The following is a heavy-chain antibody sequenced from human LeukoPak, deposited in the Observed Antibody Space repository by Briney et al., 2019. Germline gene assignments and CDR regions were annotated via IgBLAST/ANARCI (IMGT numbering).Heavy chain of an antibody. CDR2: ISSSGSTI. V-gene: IGHV3-11*04. Sequence: GGSLRLSCAASGSTFADYYMSWIRQAPGKGLEWVSYISSSGSTIYYADSVKGRFTISRDNAKNSLYLQMNNLRAEDTAVYYCERPREGGATPYYFYYMDVWGKGTTVTASS. CDR1: GSTFADYY. CDR3: ERPREGGATPYYFYYMDV. D-gene: IGHD1-26*01. J-gene: IGHJ6*03.